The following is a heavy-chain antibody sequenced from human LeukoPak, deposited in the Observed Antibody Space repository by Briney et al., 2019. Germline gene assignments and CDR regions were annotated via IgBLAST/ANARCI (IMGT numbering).Heavy chain of an antibody. Sequence: GGSLRLSCAASGFTFSASVMHWVRQASGKGLGWVGRIRSKADSYATAYAASVKDRFTISRDDSENTAYLQMNSLKTEDTAVYYCTRLGGTDSFDMWGQGTMVTVSS. CDR2: IRSKADSYAT. V-gene: IGHV3-73*01. CDR1: GFTFSASV. CDR3: TRLGGTDSFDM. D-gene: IGHD4-23*01. J-gene: IGHJ3*02.